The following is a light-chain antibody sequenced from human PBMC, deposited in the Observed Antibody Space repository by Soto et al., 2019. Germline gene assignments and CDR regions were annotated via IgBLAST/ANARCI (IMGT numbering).Light chain of an antibody. Sequence: QSALTPPASVSGSPGQSFTISCTGTSGDVGGYTYVSWYQQHPGNAPTLLIYGVSNRPSGVSNRFAGSKSGNTTSLTISGLQAEDEADYYCSSYTTSSPYVFGTGTKLTVL. CDR1: SGDVGGYTY. CDR3: SSYTTSSPYV. V-gene: IGLV2-14*01. J-gene: IGLJ1*01. CDR2: GVS.